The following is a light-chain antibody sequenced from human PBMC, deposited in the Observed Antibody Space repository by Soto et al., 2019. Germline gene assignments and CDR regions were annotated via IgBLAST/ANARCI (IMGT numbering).Light chain of an antibody. J-gene: IGLJ3*02. CDR3: LLYLGGGIWV. V-gene: IGLV8-61*01. Sequence: QTLVTQEPSFSVSPGGTVTLTCGLSSGPVFTSSYPNWYQQTPGQAPRTLIFNTNTRSSGVPDRFSGSILGDKAALTITGAQADDDSYYYCLLYLGGGIWVFGGGTKLTV. CDR1: SGPVFTSSY. CDR2: NTN.